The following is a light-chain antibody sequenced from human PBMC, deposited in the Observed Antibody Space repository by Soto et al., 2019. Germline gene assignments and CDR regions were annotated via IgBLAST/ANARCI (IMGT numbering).Light chain of an antibody. J-gene: IGKJ4*01. Sequence: DIQMTQSPSSVSASVGDRVTITCRASQGISSWVAWYQQKPGKAPNLLIYAASSLQSGVPSRFSGSGSGTEFTLTISSLQPEDFATYYCQQADTFCLTFGGWTKVDIK. CDR2: AAS. CDR1: QGISSW. CDR3: QQADTFCLT. V-gene: IGKV1-12*01.